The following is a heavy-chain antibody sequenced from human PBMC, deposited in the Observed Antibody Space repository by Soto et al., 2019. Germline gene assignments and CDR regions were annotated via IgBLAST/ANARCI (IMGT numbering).Heavy chain of an antibody. Sequence: GASVKVSGKASGYTFTSYGISWVRQAPGQGLEWMGWISAYNGNTNYAQKLQGRVTMTTDTSTSTAYMELRSLRSDDTAVYYCARDRGTANWGPGQFPMDVWGQGTTVTVSS. CDR3: ARDRGTANWGPGQFPMDV. CDR2: ISAYNGNT. D-gene: IGHD7-27*01. J-gene: IGHJ6*02. V-gene: IGHV1-18*01. CDR1: GYTFTSYG.